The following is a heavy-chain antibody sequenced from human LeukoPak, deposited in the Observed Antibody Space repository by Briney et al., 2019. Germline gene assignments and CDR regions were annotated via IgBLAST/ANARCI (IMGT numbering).Heavy chain of an antibody. CDR1: GGSISSGDYY. Sequence: SETLSLTCTVSGGSISSGDYYWSWIRQPPGKGLEWIGYTYYSGSTYYNPSLKSRVTISVDTSKNQFSLKLSSVTAANTAVYYCARVEVEYYYDSSGYYRFDYWGQGTLVTVSS. V-gene: IGHV4-30-4*01. CDR2: TYYSGST. J-gene: IGHJ4*02. D-gene: IGHD3-22*01. CDR3: ARVEVEYYYDSSGYYRFDY.